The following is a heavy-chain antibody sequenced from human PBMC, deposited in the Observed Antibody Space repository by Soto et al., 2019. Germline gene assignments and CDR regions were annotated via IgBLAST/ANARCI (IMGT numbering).Heavy chain of an antibody. CDR3: ARLLYDSRGYYYFDF. CDR1: GGSVSSGSYY. CDR2: IYDSGRT. J-gene: IGHJ4*02. V-gene: IGHV4-61*01. D-gene: IGHD3-22*01. Sequence: QVQLQESGPGLVKPSETLSLTCTVSGGSVSSGSYYWTWIRQPPGKGLEWIGNIYDSGRTNYNPSLKSRVTISVDTSKNQFSLKLGSVTAADTAIYYCARLLYDSRGYYYFDFWGQGTLVTVSS.